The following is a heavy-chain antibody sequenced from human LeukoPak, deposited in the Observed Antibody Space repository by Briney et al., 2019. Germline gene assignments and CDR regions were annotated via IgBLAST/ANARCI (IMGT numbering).Heavy chain of an antibody. CDR3: ARDRITIFGGGFDY. D-gene: IGHD3-3*01. Sequence: SETLSLTCTVSGGSISSSSYYWGWIRQPPGKGLEWIGSISYSGSTYYNPSLKSRVTISVDTSKNQFSLKLSSVTAADTAVYYCARDRITIFGGGFDYWGQGTLVTVSS. J-gene: IGHJ4*02. V-gene: IGHV4-39*07. CDR2: ISYSGST. CDR1: GGSISSSSYY.